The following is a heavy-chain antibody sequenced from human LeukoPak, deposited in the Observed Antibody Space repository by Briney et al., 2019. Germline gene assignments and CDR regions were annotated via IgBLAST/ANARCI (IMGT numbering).Heavy chain of an antibody. D-gene: IGHD2-15*01. V-gene: IGHV3-23*01. CDR1: GFSFTNYA. J-gene: IGHJ4*02. CDR3: AREGYGYFDY. CDR2: ISASGST. Sequence: GGSLRLSCAASGFSFTNYAMSWVRQAPGKGLEWVSHISASGSTYYSDAVQGRFTVSRDNSRNTLFLQMNSLRAEDTAVYYCAREGYGYFDYWGQGTLVTVSS.